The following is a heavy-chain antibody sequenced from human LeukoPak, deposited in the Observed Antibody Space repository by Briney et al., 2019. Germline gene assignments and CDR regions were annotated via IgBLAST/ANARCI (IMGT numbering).Heavy chain of an antibody. Sequence: ASVKVSCKASGGTFSSYAISWVRQAPGQGLEWMGIINPSGGSTSYAQKFQGRVTMTRDMSTSTVYMELSSLRSEDTAVYYCARDAYSNYNFDYWGQGTLVTVSS. J-gene: IGHJ4*02. CDR1: GGTFSSYA. V-gene: IGHV1-46*01. CDR3: ARDAYSNYNFDY. D-gene: IGHD4-11*01. CDR2: INPSGGST.